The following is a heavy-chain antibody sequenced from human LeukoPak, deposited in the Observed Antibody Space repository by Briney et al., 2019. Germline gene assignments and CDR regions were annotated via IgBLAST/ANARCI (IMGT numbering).Heavy chain of an antibody. CDR2: IIPILGIA. V-gene: IGHV1-69*04. J-gene: IGHJ4*02. Sequence: ASVKVSCKASGGTFSSYAISWVRQAPGQGLEWMGRIIPILGIANYAQKFQGRVTITADKSTSTAYMELSSLRSEDTAVYYCATAPRIAAAGTYIDYWGQGTLVTASS. CDR1: GGTFSSYA. D-gene: IGHD6-13*01. CDR3: ATAPRIAAAGTYIDY.